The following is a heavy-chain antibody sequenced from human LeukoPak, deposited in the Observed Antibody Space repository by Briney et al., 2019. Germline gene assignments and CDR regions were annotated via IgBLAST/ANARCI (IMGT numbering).Heavy chain of an antibody. CDR3: ARAGDYRFEY. CDR1: GFTFSSYW. Sequence: GGSLRLSCAASGFTFSSYWMHWVRQAPGKGVVWVSRINTAGSSTNYADSVKGRFTISRDNAKNTVYLQMNSLRAEDTAVYYCARAGDYRFEYWGQGALVTVSS. V-gene: IGHV3-74*01. D-gene: IGHD4-17*01. J-gene: IGHJ4*02. CDR2: INTAGSST.